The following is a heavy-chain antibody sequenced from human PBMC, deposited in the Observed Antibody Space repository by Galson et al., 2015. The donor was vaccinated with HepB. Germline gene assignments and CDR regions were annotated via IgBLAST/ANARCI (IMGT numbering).Heavy chain of an antibody. J-gene: IGHJ4*02. Sequence: SLTCAVYGGSFSNYYWSWIRQPPGKGLEWIGEINHSGSTHYNPSLKSRATISVDTAKNQFSLKVSSVTAADTAVYYCARGLHNGYGGNDFDKWGQGILVTVSS. D-gene: IGHD4-23*01. CDR3: ARGLHNGYGGNDFDK. V-gene: IGHV4-34*01. CDR2: INHSGST. CDR1: GGSFSNYY.